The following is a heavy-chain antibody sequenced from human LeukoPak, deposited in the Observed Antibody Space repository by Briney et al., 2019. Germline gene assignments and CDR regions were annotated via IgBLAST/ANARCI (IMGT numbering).Heavy chain of an antibody. CDR3: ARDSRVVPAASDY. J-gene: IGHJ4*02. V-gene: IGHV7-4-1*02. D-gene: IGHD2-2*01. CDR1: GYTFTTYA. Sequence: ASVKVSCKASGYTFTTYAINWVRQAPGQGLEWMGWINTNTGNPTYAQGFTGRFVFSLDTSVSTAYLQISSLKAEDTAVYYCARDSRVVPAASDYWGQGTLVTVSS. CDR2: INTNTGNP.